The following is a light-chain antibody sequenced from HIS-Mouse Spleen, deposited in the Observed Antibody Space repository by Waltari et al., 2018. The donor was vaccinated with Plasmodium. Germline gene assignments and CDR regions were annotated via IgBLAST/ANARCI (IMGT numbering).Light chain of an antibody. CDR3: QQYGSSPYT. CDR1: QSVSSSY. Sequence: DIVLTQSPGTLSLSPGERATLSCRASQSVSSSYLAWYQQKPGQAPRLLIYGAASRATGIPDRCSGSGAGTDFTLTISRLEPEDFAVYYCQQYGSSPYTFGQGTKLEIK. CDR2: GAA. V-gene: IGKV3-20*01. J-gene: IGKJ2*01.